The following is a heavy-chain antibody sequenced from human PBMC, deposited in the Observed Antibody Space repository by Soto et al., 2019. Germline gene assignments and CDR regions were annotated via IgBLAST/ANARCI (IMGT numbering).Heavy chain of an antibody. CDR2: IHHDGGT. CDR1: GGPIRSYNW. V-gene: IGHV4-4*02. D-gene: IGHD2-2*01. J-gene: IGHJ6*02. Sequence: QVQLQESGPGLVEPAGTLSLTCAVSGGPIRSYNWWSWVRQPPGKGLEWIGEIHHDGGTNYNTSLKNRVTISVDNDKKHLSLNLNSVTAADAAIYYSARMPYSYYAMDVWGQGTTVTVSS. CDR3: ARMPYSYYAMDV.